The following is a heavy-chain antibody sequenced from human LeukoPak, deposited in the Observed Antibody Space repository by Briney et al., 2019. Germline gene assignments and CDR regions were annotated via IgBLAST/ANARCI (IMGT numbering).Heavy chain of an antibody. Sequence: SETLSLTFTVSGGSMSTDSFYWGWIRQPPGRGLEWIGTVYHTGSTYFNPTLKSRLTLSVDTSKSQFSLNLSSVTAADTAVYYCAREVRDVVAVPAASWGQGTLVTVSS. CDR2: VYHTGST. D-gene: IGHD2-2*01. CDR3: AREVRDVVAVPAAS. CDR1: GGSMSTDSFY. V-gene: IGHV4-39*02. J-gene: IGHJ4*02.